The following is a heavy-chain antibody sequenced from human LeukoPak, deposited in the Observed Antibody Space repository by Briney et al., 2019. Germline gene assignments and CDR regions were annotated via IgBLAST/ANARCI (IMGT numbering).Heavy chain of an antibody. V-gene: IGHV4-39*07. CDR3: ALSFKDSSGYYGAFDI. J-gene: IGHJ3*02. D-gene: IGHD3-22*01. Sequence: SETLSLTCTVSGGSISSSTYYWGWIRQPPGKGLEWIGSIYYSGSTYYNPSLKSRVTISVDTSKNQFSLKLSSVTAADTAVYYCALSFKDSSGYYGAFDIWGQGTMVTVSS. CDR1: GGSISSSTYY. CDR2: IYYSGST.